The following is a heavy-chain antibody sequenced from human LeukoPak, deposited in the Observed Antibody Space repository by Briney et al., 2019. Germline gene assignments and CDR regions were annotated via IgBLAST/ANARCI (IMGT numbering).Heavy chain of an antibody. D-gene: IGHD1-26*01. CDR1: SYTFTRYG. CDR2: ISASNGNT. Sequence: ASVKVSCKASSYTFTRYGISWVRQAPGQGLEWMGWISASNGNTNYAQKFQGRVTMTTDTSTSTAYMELSSLRSDDTAVYYCARSGRGTYYYFDLWGQGTLVTVSS. V-gene: IGHV1-18*01. J-gene: IGHJ4*02. CDR3: ARSGRGTYYYFDL.